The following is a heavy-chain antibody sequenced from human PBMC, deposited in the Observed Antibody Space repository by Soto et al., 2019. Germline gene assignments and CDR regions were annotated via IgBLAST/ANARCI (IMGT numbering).Heavy chain of an antibody. CDR2: INPSGGST. V-gene: IGHV1-46*01. Sequence: QVQLVQSGAEVKKPGASVKVSCKASGYTFTSYYMHWVRQAPGQGLEWKGIINPSGGSTSYAQKFQGRVNMTRDTSTSTVYMELSSLRSEDTAVYYCAGVSMHYYPYFDYWGQGSLVTVSS. CDR3: AGVSMHYYPYFDY. D-gene: IGHD3-10*01. CDR1: GYTFTSYY. J-gene: IGHJ4*02.